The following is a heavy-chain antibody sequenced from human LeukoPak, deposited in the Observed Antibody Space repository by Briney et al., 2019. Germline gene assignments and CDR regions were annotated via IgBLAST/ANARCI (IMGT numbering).Heavy chain of an antibody. V-gene: IGHV3-64D*06. Sequence: GGSLRLSCAASGFTFSGYAMHWVRQAPGKGLEHVSAISSNGGSTDYADSVKGRFTISRDNSKNTLYLQMSSLRTEDTAVYYCVKVDGEYGSGSYYFDYWGQGTLVTVSS. CDR3: VKVDGEYGSGSYYFDY. CDR2: ISSNGGST. D-gene: IGHD3-10*01. J-gene: IGHJ4*02. CDR1: GFTFSGYA.